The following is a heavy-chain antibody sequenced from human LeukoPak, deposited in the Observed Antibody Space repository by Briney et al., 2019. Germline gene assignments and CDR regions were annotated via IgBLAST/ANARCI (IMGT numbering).Heavy chain of an antibody. V-gene: IGHV3-11*04. CDR2: ISSSGSNI. CDR3: ARDQEQWLVGSAFDI. CDR1: GFTFSDYY. Sequence: PGGSLRLSCAASGFTFSDYYMSWVRQAPGKGLEGVSYISSSGSNIYYADSVKGRFTISRDNAKNSLYLQMNSLRAEDTAVYYCARDQEQWLVGSAFDIWGQGTMVTVSS. D-gene: IGHD6-19*01. J-gene: IGHJ3*02.